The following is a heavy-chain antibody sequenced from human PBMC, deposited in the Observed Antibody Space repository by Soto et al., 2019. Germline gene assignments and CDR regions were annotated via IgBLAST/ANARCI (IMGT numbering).Heavy chain of an antibody. V-gene: IGHV3-30*03. CDR2: ISYDGSLQ. Sequence: QAQLVESGGCVVQPGRSLRLSCAASGFAFSSYGTHRVRQAPGTWLEWVAVISYDGSLQHYADSVKGRFTISRDNSKNMVLLQMSSLRAEDTAVYYCVSDRGYGHASVPYSWGQGTLVSVS. J-gene: IGHJ4*02. CDR3: VSDRGYGHASVPYS. D-gene: IGHD5-18*01. CDR1: GFAFSSYG.